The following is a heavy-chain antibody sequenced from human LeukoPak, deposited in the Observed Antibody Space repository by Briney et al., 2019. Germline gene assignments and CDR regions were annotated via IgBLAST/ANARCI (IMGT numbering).Heavy chain of an antibody. CDR1: GGTFSSYA. D-gene: IGHD6-13*01. J-gene: IGHJ4*02. CDR3: ATPGSSSWYYDY. Sequence: SVEVSCKASGGTFSSYAISWVRQAPGQGLEWMGGIIPIFGTANYAQKFQGRVTITADESTSTAYMELSSLRSEDTAVYYCATPGSSSWYYDYWGQGTLVTVSS. CDR2: IIPIFGTA. V-gene: IGHV1-69*13.